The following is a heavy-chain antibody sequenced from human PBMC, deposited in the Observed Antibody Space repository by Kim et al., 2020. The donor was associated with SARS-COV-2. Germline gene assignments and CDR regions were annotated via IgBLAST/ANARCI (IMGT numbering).Heavy chain of an antibody. CDR3: ARTTSGWPNWFDS. D-gene: IGHD6-19*01. Sequence: GNAQKFQGRVTMNRDSSRRTAYMELSNLRSEDTAVYYCARTTSGWPNWFDSWGQGTLVTVSS. J-gene: IGHJ5*01. V-gene: IGHV1-8*01.